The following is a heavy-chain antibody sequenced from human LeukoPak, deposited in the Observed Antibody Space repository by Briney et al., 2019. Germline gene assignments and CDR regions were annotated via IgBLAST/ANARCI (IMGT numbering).Heavy chain of an antibody. Sequence: SETLSLTCTVSGGSISSYYWSWIRQPPGKGLEWIGYIYYSGSTNYNPSLKSRVTISVDTSKNQFSLKLGSVTAADTAVYYCARVHSSSWYYFDYWGQGTLVTVSS. CDR2: IYYSGST. V-gene: IGHV4-59*01. CDR1: GGSISSYY. J-gene: IGHJ4*02. CDR3: ARVHSSSWYYFDY. D-gene: IGHD6-13*01.